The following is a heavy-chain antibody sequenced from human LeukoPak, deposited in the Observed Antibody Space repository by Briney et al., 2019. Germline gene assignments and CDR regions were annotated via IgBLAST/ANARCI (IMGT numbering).Heavy chain of an antibody. CDR2: ISSSGSTI. V-gene: IGHV3-48*03. CDR3: ARARLTPHAFDI. CDR1: GFTFSSYE. Sequence: PGGSLRLSCAASGFTFSSYEMNWVRQAPGKGLEWVSYISSSGSTIYYADSVKGRFTISRDNAKNSLYLQMNSLRAEDTAVYYCARARLTPHAFDIWGQGTMVTVSS. D-gene: IGHD4/OR15-4a*01. J-gene: IGHJ3*02.